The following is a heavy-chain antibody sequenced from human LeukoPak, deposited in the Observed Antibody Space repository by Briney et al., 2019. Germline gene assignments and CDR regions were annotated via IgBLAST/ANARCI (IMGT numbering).Heavy chain of an antibody. CDR2: IWYDGSNK. V-gene: IGHV3-33*01. Sequence: GRSLRLSCAASGFTFSSYGMHWVRQAPGKGLEWVAVIWYDGSNKYYADSVKGRFTISRDNSKNTLYLQMNSLRAEDTAVYYCARDSRRGGNSDYWGQGTLVTVSS. J-gene: IGHJ4*02. D-gene: IGHD3-10*01. CDR1: GFTFSSYG. CDR3: ARDSRRGGNSDY.